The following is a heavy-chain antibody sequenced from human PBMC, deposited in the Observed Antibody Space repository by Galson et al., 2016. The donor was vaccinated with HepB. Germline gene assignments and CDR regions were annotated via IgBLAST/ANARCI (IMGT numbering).Heavy chain of an antibody. V-gene: IGHV1-18*04. CDR3: VRGSSGWGNYEY. D-gene: IGHD6-19*01. J-gene: IGHJ4*02. CDR2: ISAYNGDI. CDR1: GYSFGTYG. Sequence: SVKVSCKASGYSFGTYGVTWVRQAHGQGLEWLGWISAYNGDIRYEQRLQDRLTLTSDTSTTTAYMELRSLTSDDTAVYYCVRGSSGWGNYEYWGQGTLVTVSS.